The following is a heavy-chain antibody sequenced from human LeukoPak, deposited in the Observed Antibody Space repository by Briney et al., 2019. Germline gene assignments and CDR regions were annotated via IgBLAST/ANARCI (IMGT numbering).Heavy chain of an antibody. V-gene: IGHV1-69*05. CDR1: GGTFSSYA. D-gene: IGHD3-22*01. Sequence: SVKVSCKASGGTFSSYAISWVRQAPGQGLEWMGRIIPIFGTANYAQKFQGRVTIPTDESTSTAYMELSSLRSEDTAVYYCARQGVQPSYYDSSGTGLYFDYWGQGTLVTVSS. CDR2: IIPIFGTA. J-gene: IGHJ4*02. CDR3: ARQGVQPSYYDSSGTGLYFDY.